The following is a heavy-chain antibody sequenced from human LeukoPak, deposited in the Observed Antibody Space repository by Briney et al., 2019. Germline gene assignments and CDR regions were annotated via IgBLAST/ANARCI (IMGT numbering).Heavy chain of an antibody. CDR1: GGSINSYW. Sequence: SETLSLTCSVSGGSINSYWWSWIRQPAGKGLEFIGRIYTTGMTNYNPSLKSRVSMSVDTSKNQFSLELRSVAAADTAVYFCARAGYTISSYRFDYWGQGALVTVSS. CDR3: ARAGYTISSYRFDY. J-gene: IGHJ4*02. D-gene: IGHD3-16*02. CDR2: IYTTGMT. V-gene: IGHV4-4*07.